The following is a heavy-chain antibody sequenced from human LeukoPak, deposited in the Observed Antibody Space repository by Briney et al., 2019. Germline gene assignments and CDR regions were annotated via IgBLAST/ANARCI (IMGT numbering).Heavy chain of an antibody. CDR2: IRYDGSNK. D-gene: IGHD3-10*01. V-gene: IGHV3-30*02. CDR3: AKDGAYYGSGSYYFDY. Sequence: SGGSLRLSCVASGFTFSSYSMNWVRQAPDKGLEWVAFIRYDGSNKYYADSVKGRFTISRDNSKNTLYLQMNSLRAEDTAVYYCAKDGAYYGSGSYYFDYWGQGTLVTVSS. J-gene: IGHJ4*02. CDR1: GFTFSSYS.